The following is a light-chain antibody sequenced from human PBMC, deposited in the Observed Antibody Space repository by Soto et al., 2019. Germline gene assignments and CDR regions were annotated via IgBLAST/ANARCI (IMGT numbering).Light chain of an antibody. CDR2: EVT. CDR3: SSYTRTTVA. V-gene: IGLV2-14*01. Sequence: QSALTQPASVSGSPGQSITISCSGISGDVGGYTYVSWYQQHPGKAPKVLIYEVTNRPSGVSNRFSGSKSGNTASLTISGLQAEDEADYYCSSYTRTTVAFGGGTQLTVL. CDR1: SGDVGGYTY. J-gene: IGLJ2*01.